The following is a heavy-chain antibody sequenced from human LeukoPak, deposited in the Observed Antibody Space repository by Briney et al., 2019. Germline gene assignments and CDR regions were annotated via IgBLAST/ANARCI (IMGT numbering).Heavy chain of an antibody. J-gene: IGHJ4*02. CDR1: GYTFTGYY. CDR2: INPNSGGT. Sequence: GASVKVSCKASGYTFTGYYMHWVRQAPGQGLEWMGWINPNSGGTNYAQKLQGRVTMTTDTSTSTAYMELRSLRPDDTAVYYCARDLPALSMVRGVKDYWGQGTLVTVSS. D-gene: IGHD3-10*01. CDR3: ARDLPALSMVRGVKDY. V-gene: IGHV1-2*02.